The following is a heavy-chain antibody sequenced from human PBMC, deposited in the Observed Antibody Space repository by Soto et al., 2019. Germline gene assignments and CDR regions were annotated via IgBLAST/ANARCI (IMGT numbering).Heavy chain of an antibody. Sequence: QVQLVQSGAEVKKPGASVKVSCKASGYTFTSYDINWVRQATGQGLEWMGWMNPNSCNTGYAQKFQGRVTMTRNTSISTAYMELSSLRSEDTAVYYCARPHYDYIWGSYRSHFDYWGQGTLVTVSS. CDR2: MNPNSCNT. CDR3: ARPHYDYIWGSYRSHFDY. J-gene: IGHJ4*02. D-gene: IGHD3-16*02. CDR1: GYTFTSYD. V-gene: IGHV1-8*01.